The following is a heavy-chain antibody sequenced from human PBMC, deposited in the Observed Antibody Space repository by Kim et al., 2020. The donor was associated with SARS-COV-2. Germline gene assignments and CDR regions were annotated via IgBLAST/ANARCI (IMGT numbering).Heavy chain of an antibody. CDR3: AKVGTGPFDY. Sequence: STNYAGAVEGRFTSSRDNSKNAMYLPKNCLRAEDTDVYYCAKVGTGPFDYWGQGTLVTVSS. CDR2: ST. V-gene: IGHV3-23*01. J-gene: IGHJ4*02.